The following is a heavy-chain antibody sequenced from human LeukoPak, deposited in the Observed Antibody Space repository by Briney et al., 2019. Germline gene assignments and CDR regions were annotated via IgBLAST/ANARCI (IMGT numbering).Heavy chain of an antibody. J-gene: IGHJ4*02. CDR2: INHSGST. CDR1: GGSFSGYY. Sequence: SSETLSLTCAVYGGSFSGYYWSWIRQPPGEGLEWIGEINHSGSTNYNPSLKSRVTISVDTSKHQFSLKLSSVTAADTAVYYCVIGYYYHYWGQGTLVTVSS. CDR3: VIGYYYHY. V-gene: IGHV4-34*01.